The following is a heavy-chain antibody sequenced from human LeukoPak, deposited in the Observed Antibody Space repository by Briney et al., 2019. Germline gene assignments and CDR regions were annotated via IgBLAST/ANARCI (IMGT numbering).Heavy chain of an antibody. D-gene: IGHD5-18*01. J-gene: IGHJ4*02. CDR3: ARTVSGYSYDSYDY. CDR1: GDSVRSDTYY. V-gene: IGHV4-61*01. Sequence: SETLSLTCTVSGDSVRSDTYYWSWIRQPPGKGLEWIGFVYYSGRTNYNASLKSRVTMSVDTSKNQFSLKLSSVTAADTAVYYCARTVSGYSYDSYDYWGQGTLVTVSS. CDR2: VYYSGRT.